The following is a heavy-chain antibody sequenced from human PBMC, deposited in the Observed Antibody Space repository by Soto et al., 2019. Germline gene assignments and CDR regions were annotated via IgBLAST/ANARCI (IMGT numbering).Heavy chain of an antibody. CDR1: GFNFRNYG. V-gene: IGHV3-74*01. D-gene: IGHD5-18*01. Sequence: GGSLRLSCAASGFNFRNYGMHWVRQAPGEGLVWVSRINSDGRSTRYADSVKGRFTISRDNAGNTLFLQMNSLRADDTAVYYCARVGVDTTVVDGGYYYYPLDVWGQGTTVTVSS. CDR3: ARVGVDTTVVDGGYYYYPLDV. CDR2: INSDGRST. J-gene: IGHJ6*02.